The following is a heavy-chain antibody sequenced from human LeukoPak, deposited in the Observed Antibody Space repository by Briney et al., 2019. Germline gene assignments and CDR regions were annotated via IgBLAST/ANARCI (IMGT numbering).Heavy chain of an antibody. J-gene: IGHJ3*02. CDR1: GYSFTSYW. CDR3: PKLTSDAFII. Sequence: GESLKISCKGSGYSFTSYWIGWVRQMPGKGLEWMGIIYPGGSDTRYSPSFQGQVTISADKSISTAYLQWSSLKASDTAMYYWPKLTSDAFIIWGKGTMVTVSS. CDR2: IYPGGSDT. V-gene: IGHV5-51*01.